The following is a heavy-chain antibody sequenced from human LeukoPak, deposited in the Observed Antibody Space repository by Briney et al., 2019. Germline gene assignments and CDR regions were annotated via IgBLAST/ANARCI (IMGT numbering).Heavy chain of an antibody. D-gene: IGHD3-3*02. CDR1: GFTFSSYA. CDR3: ARGILYPAFYLDY. V-gene: IGHV3-23*01. Sequence: GGSLRLSCAASGFTFSSYAMSWVRQAPGKGLEWVSGISGSRGSTFYADSVKGRFTISRDNSKSTLFPQMNSLRAEDTAVYYCARGILYPAFYLDYWGQGTLVTVSS. J-gene: IGHJ4*02. CDR2: ISGSRGST.